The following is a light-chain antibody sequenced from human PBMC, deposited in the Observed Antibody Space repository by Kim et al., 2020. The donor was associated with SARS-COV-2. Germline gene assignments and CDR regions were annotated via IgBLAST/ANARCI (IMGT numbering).Light chain of an antibody. CDR1: SSDVGSYNR. Sequence: QSALTQPPSVSGSPGQSVTISCTGTSSDVGSYNRVSWYQQPPGTAPKVKIYEVSNRPSGVPDRFSGSKSGNTASLTISGLQAEDEADYYCSSYTSSNTVVFGGGTQLTVL. CDR2: EVS. J-gene: IGLJ2*01. V-gene: IGLV2-18*02. CDR3: SSYTSSNTVV.